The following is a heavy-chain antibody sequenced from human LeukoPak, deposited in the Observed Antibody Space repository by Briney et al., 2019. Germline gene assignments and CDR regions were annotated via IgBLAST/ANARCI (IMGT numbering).Heavy chain of an antibody. CDR2: FDPEDGET. V-gene: IGHV1-24*01. Sequence: ASVKVSCKVSGYTLTKLSMHWVRQAPGKGLEWMGSFDPEDGETIYARKFQGRVTMTEDTSTDTAYMELSSLRSEDTAVYYCATDRPYSGRYSFLDYWGQGTLVIVSS. D-gene: IGHD1-26*01. CDR1: GYTLTKLS. CDR3: ATDRPYSGRYSFLDY. J-gene: IGHJ4*02.